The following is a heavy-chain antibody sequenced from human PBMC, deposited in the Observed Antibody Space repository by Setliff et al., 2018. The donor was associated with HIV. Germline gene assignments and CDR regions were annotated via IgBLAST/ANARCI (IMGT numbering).Heavy chain of an antibody. Sequence: GGSLRLSCVVSGFTFSDSAIHWVRQTSGRGLEWIGRFRSRANSYATVHAVSVRGRFIISRDDSKNTAYLQMSSLKTEDTAVYYCTTDLGTRYDTPVYWGQGTLVTVSS. CDR2: FRSRANSYAT. J-gene: IGHJ4*02. V-gene: IGHV3-73*01. CDR1: GFTFSDSA. D-gene: IGHD5-12*01. CDR3: TTDLGTRYDTPVY.